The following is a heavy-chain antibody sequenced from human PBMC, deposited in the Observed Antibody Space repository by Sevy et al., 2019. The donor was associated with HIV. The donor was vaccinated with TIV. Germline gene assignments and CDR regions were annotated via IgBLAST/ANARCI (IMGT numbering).Heavy chain of an antibody. J-gene: IGHJ4*02. CDR3: AREPYFFDKSGYYWDY. CDR1: GVSVSSDTYY. D-gene: IGHD3-22*01. V-gene: IGHV4-61*01. CDR2: VYHTGST. Sequence: SETLSLTCAVSGVSVSSDTYYWSWIRQPPGKGLEWIGYVYHTGSTNYSPSFKSRVTISVDTSKNVFSLRLFSVADADTAVYYCAREPYFFDKSGYYWDYWGQGALVTVSS.